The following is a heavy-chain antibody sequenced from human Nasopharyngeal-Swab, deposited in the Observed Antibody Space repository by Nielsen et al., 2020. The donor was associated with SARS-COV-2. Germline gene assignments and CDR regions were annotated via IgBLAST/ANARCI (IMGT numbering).Heavy chain of an antibody. D-gene: IGHD6-19*01. J-gene: IGHJ4*01. CDR1: GASISSSNYY. Sequence: LSLSCTVSGASISSSNYYWGWIRQPPGKGLEWIGTIYYSGNTYFNPSLKSRVTMSVDTSKHQFSLNLSSVTAADTALYYCARHSSGWSFDYWDHGTLVTVSS. CDR3: ARHSSGWSFDY. CDR2: IYYSGNT. V-gene: IGHV4-39*01.